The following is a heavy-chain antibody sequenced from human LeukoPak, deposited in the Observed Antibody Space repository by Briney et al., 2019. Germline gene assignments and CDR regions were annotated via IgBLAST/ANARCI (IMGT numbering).Heavy chain of an antibody. CDR3: ARGRILWFGELSDY. CDR2: INHSGST. D-gene: IGHD3-10*01. CDR1: GGSFSGYY. J-gene: IGHJ4*02. Sequence: SETLSLTCAVYGGSFSGYYWSWIRQPPGKGLEWIGEINHSGSTNYNPSLKSRVTISVDTSKNQFSLKLSSVTAADTAVYYCARGRILWFGELSDYWGQGTLVTVSS. V-gene: IGHV4-34*01.